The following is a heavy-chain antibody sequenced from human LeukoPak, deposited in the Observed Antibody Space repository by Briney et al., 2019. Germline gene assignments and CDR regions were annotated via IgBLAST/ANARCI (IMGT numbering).Heavy chain of an antibody. Sequence: PSETLSLTCTASSGSISSYYWSWIRQPPGKGLEWIGYIYYSGSSNYNPSLKSRVTMSVDTSKKQFSLRVSSVTAADTAVYYCARTEYYFDHWGQGTLVTVSS. CDR3: ARTEYYFDH. CDR2: IYYSGSS. V-gene: IGHV4-59*01. J-gene: IGHJ4*02. CDR1: SGSISSYY. D-gene: IGHD3-10*01.